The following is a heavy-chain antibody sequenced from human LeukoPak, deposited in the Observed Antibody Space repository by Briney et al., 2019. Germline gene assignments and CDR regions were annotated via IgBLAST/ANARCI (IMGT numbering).Heavy chain of an antibody. Sequence: SETLSLTCAVSGDSISGHPWSWIRQPPGKGLEWVGYIFNSGSTNYNPSLRSRVTISVDTSRNQFSLMLNSVTAADTAMYYCARPRRMFYFDSFDIWGHGTMVTVSS. J-gene: IGHJ3*02. V-gene: IGHV4-59*08. CDR3: ARPRRMFYFDSFDI. CDR2: IFNSGST. CDR1: GDSISGHP. D-gene: IGHD2/OR15-2a*01.